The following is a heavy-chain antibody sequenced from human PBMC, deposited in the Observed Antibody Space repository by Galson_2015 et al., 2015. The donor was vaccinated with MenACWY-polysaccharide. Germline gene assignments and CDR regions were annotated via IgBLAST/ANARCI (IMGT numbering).Heavy chain of an antibody. D-gene: IGHD3-10*01. Sequence: SLRLSCAGSGLTFGSYGMGWVRQAPGKGLEWVSGLSPTTGNTYYADSVRGRFTISRDNSKNTLYLQMDSLRAEDTALYYCAKGAGHYGSGNYYDYWGQGTQVTVSS. CDR1: GLTFGSYG. J-gene: IGHJ4*02. CDR3: AKGAGHYGSGNYYDY. V-gene: IGHV3-23*01. CDR2: LSPTTGNT.